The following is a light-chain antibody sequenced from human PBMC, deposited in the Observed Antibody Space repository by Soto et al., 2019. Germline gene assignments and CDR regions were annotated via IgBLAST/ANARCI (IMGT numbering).Light chain of an antibody. CDR1: QSISEY. Sequence: DIQMNPPPASLSASVGAPVTFTCRASQSISEYLNWYQQKPGKAPRLLIYAASNLDNGVPSRFSGSGSGTTFTLTIRSLQPEDFATYYCQQSYSCPRTFGQGAKVDIK. CDR3: QQSYSCPRT. CDR2: AAS. J-gene: IGKJ1*01. V-gene: IGKV1-39*01.